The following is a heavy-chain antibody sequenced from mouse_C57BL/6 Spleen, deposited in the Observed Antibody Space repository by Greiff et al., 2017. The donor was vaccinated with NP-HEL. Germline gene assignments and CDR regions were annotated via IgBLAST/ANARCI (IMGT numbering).Heavy chain of an antibody. Sequence: QVQLKESGAELVRPGTSVKMSCKASGYTFTNYWIGWAKQRPGHGLEWIGDIYPGGGYTNYNEKFKGKATLTADKSSSTAYMQFSSLTSEDSAIYYCARGWGPYSNSRFAYWGQGTLVTVSA. CDR2: IYPGGGYT. CDR1: GYTFTNYW. CDR3: ARGWGPYSNSRFAY. V-gene: IGHV1-63*01. D-gene: IGHD2-5*01. J-gene: IGHJ3*01.